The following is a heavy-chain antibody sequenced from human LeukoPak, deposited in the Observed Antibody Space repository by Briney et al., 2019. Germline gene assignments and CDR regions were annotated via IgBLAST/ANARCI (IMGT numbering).Heavy chain of an antibody. D-gene: IGHD5-24*01. CDR1: GYTFTSYD. CDR3: ARDNSVRDEAWWFNP. CDR2: MNPNSGNT. J-gene: IGHJ5*02. Sequence: GASVKVSCKASGYTFTSYDINWVRQATGQGLEWMGWMNPNSGNTGYARKFQGRVTITRNTSISTAYMELSSLRSEDTAVYYCARDNSVRDEAWWFNPWGQGTLVTVSS. V-gene: IGHV1-8*03.